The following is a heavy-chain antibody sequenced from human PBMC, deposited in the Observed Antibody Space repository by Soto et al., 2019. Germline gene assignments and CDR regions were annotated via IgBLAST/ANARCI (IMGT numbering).Heavy chain of an antibody. V-gene: IGHV4-39*01. CDR2: IYYSGST. J-gene: IGHJ6*02. CDR1: GCSISSSIYY. D-gene: IGHD4-17*01. CDR3: ARRRRTTVTTVYYYYGMDV. Sequence: SETLSLTCTVSGCSISSSIYYCGWIRQPPGKGLEWIGSIYYSGSTYYNPSLKSRVTISVDTSKNQFSLKLSSVTAADTAVYYCARRRRTTVTTVYYYYGMDVWGQGTTVTVSS.